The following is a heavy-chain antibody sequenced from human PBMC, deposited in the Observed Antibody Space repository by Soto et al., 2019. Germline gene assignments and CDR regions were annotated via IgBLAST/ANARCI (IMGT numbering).Heavy chain of an antibody. CDR2: IIPIFGSA. CDR1: GGTFSSYA. J-gene: IGHJ4*02. Sequence: GASVKVSCKASGGTFSSYAISWVRQAPGQGLEWLGGIIPIFGSANYAQKFQGRVTITADESTSTAYMELSSLRSEDTAVYYCARGLGYSSGWVDYWGQGTLVTVSS. CDR3: ARGLGYSSGWVDY. D-gene: IGHD6-19*01. V-gene: IGHV1-69*13.